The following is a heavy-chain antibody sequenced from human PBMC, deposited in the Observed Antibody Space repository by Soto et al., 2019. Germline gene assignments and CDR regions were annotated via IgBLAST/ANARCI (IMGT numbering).Heavy chain of an antibody. V-gene: IGHV3-48*01. CDR3: ARDLSWGSNWYYYMDV. Sequence: EVQLVESGGGLVQPGGSLRLSCATSGFILSDCAMNWVRQAPGKGLEWVSYISSSSSVIDYAASVKGRFTVSRDNARNSLYLQMNSLRAEDTAVYYCARDLSWGSNWYYYMDVWGKGTTGNVSS. J-gene: IGHJ6*03. CDR1: GFILSDCA. CDR2: ISSSSSVI. D-gene: IGHD7-27*01.